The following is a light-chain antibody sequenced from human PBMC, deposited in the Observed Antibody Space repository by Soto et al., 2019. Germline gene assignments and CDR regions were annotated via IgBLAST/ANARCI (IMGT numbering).Light chain of an antibody. Sequence: QSVLTQPASVSVSPGQSITISCTGTSSDVGGYNYVSWYQQHPGKAPKVMIYDVSNRPSGVSNRFSGSKSGNTASLTISGLQAEDEADYYCSSYTGSSTSVIFGGGTKLTVL. CDR1: SSDVGGYNY. V-gene: IGLV2-14*03. CDR2: DVS. J-gene: IGLJ2*01. CDR3: SSYTGSSTSVI.